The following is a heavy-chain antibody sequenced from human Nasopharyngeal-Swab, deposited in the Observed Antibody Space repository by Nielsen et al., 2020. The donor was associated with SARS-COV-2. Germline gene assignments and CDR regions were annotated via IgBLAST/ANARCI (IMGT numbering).Heavy chain of an antibody. Sequence: SLKISCAASGFTFSSYDMHWVRQAPGKGLEWVSGISWNSGSIGYADSVKGRFTISRDNAKNSLYLQMNSLRAEDTALYYCAKGKWATVAYYFDYWGQGTLVTVSS. J-gene: IGHJ4*02. D-gene: IGHD4-23*01. CDR1: GFTFSSYD. CDR2: ISWNSGSI. V-gene: IGHV3-9*01. CDR3: AKGKWATVAYYFDY.